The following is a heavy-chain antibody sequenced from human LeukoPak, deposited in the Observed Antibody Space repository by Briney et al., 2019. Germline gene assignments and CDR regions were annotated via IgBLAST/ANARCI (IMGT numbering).Heavy chain of an antibody. D-gene: IGHD6-13*01. Sequence: GGSLRLSCAASGFTFSVYSMNWVRLAPGKGLEWVSYIGPSSSTIYYADSVKGRFTISRDNAKSSLHLQMNGLRAEDTAVYYYARMRYSSLDYWGQGNLVTVSS. V-gene: IGHV3-48*01. CDR3: ARMRYSSLDY. J-gene: IGHJ4*02. CDR2: IGPSSSTI. CDR1: GFTFSVYS.